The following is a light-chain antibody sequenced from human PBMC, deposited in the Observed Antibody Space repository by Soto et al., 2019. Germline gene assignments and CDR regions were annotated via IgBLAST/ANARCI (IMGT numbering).Light chain of an antibody. CDR3: QQYISYSWT. CDR2: DAS. V-gene: IGKV1-5*01. CDR1: QSMSSW. J-gene: IGKJ1*01. Sequence: DIQMTQSPSTLSASVGDRVTITCRASQSMSSWLAWYQQKPGKAPKLLIYDASSLDSGVPSRFSGSGSGTEFTLTISSLQPDDFATYYCQQYISYSWTFGQGTKVEIK.